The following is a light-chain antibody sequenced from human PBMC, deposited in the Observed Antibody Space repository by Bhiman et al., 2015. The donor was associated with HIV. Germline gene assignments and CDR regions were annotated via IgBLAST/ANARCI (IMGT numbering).Light chain of an antibody. V-gene: IGLV3-1*01. CDR2: QDT. J-gene: IGLJ2*01. Sequence: SYELTQPPSVSVSPGQTANITCSGDKLGNKYAYWYQQKPGQSPVLVIYQDTKRPSGIPERFSGSNSGNTATLTISGTQAMDEADYFCQVWDSSIVVFGGGTKLTVL. CDR3: QVWDSSIVV. CDR1: KLGNKY.